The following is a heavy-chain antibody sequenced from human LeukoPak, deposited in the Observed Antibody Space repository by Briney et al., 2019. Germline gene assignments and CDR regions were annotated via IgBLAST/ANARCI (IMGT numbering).Heavy chain of an antibody. Sequence: GGSLRLSCAVSGFTFSAYTMNWVRQAPGKGLEWVSSITGSSTYIYYADSVKGRFTISRDNAKDSLYLQMNNLGAEDTAVYYFARDLTVTSTCWCDLWGQGTLVTVSS. J-gene: IGHJ5*02. V-gene: IGHV3-21*01. D-gene: IGHD4-11*01. CDR3: ARDLTVTSTCWCDL. CDR2: ITGSSTYI. CDR1: GFTFSAYT.